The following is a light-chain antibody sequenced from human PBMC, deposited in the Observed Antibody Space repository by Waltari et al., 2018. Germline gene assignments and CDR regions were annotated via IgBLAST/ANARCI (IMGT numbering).Light chain of an antibody. V-gene: IGLV1-36*01. Sequence: QSLLTQPPSVSEAPGQRVTISCSGSRANLGNNVLHWYQQLPGKPPKLLIYYDDLLPSGVSDRFSGSKSGTSASLAISGLQSEDEADYYCAAWDDSLNGVVFGGGTKLTVL. CDR2: YDD. CDR1: RANLGNNV. J-gene: IGLJ3*02. CDR3: AAWDDSLNGVV.